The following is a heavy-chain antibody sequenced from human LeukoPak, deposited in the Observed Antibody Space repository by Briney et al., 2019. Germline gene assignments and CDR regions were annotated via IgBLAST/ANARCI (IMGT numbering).Heavy chain of an antibody. CDR1: GGSISNYY. CDR2: IYYSGST. V-gene: IGHV4-59*01. Sequence: SETLSLTCTVSGGSISNYYWSWIRQPPGKGLEWIGYIYYSGSTNYNPSLKSRVTISVDTSMNQFSLKLTSVTAADTAVYYCARGGSYFDSWGQGTLVTVSS. J-gene: IGHJ4*02. D-gene: IGHD1-26*01. CDR3: ARGGSYFDS.